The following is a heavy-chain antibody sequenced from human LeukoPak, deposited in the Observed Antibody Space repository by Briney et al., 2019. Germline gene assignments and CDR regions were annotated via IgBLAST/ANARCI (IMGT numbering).Heavy chain of an antibody. CDR3: TRSTNLEAFDI. J-gene: IGHJ3*02. CDR2: IYYSGST. D-gene: IGHD2-8*01. CDR1: GGSISSYY. Sequence: SETLSLTCTVSGGSISSYYWSWIRQPPGKGLEWIGYIYYSGSTNYNPSLKSRVTISVDTSKNQCSLELTSVTTADTAVYYCTRSTNLEAFDIWGQGTMVTVSS. V-gene: IGHV4-59*01.